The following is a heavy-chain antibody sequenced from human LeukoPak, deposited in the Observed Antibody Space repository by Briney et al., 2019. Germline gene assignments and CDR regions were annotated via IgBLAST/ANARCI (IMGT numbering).Heavy chain of an antibody. V-gene: IGHV1-69*06. CDR2: IIPIFGTA. CDR1: GGTFSSYA. D-gene: IGHD2-21*02. J-gene: IGHJ4*02. CDR3: ARDLLYCGGDCYSDY. Sequence: ASVKVSCKASGGTFSSYAISWVRQAPGQGLEWMGGIIPIFGTANYAQKFQGRVTITADKSTSTAYMELSSLRSEDTAVYYCARDLLYCGGDCYSDYWGQGTLVTVSS.